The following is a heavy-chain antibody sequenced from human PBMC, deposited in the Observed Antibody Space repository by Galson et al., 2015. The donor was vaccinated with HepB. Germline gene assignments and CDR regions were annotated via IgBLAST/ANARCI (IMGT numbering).Heavy chain of an antibody. J-gene: IGHJ6*02. D-gene: IGHD4-17*01. CDR2: ISGSSTYI. Sequence: SLRLSCAASGFTFSYYTINWVRQAPGKGLEWVSSISGSSTYIYYTDSVWGRFTVSRDNSNDSLYLQMSSLRVEDTAVYYCARDRSRSDYGYYYGMDVWGQGTTVTVSS. V-gene: IGHV3-21*01. CDR3: ARDRSRSDYGYYYGMDV. CDR1: GFTFSYYT.